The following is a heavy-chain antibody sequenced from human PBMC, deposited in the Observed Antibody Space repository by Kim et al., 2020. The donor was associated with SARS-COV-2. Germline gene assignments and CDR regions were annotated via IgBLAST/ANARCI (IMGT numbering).Heavy chain of an antibody. CDR3: AKVVVPAADNWFDP. J-gene: IGHJ5*02. D-gene: IGHD2-2*01. Sequence: AQEFQGRVTITAEESTSTAHMELSSLRSEDTAVYYCAKVVVPAADNWFDPWGQGTLVTVSS. V-gene: IGHV1-69*01.